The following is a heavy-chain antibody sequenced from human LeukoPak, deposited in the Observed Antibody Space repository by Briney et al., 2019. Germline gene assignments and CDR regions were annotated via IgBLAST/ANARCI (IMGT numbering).Heavy chain of an antibody. D-gene: IGHD3-10*01. CDR1: GYTLTELS. Sequence: ASVKVSCKVSGYTLTELSMHWVRQAPGKGLEWMGGFDPEDGETIYAQKFQGRVTMTEDTSTDTAYMELSSLRSEDTAVYYCARGVRGVRPPLYFDYWGQGTLVTVSS. CDR2: FDPEDGET. CDR3: ARGVRGVRPPLYFDY. J-gene: IGHJ4*02. V-gene: IGHV1-24*01.